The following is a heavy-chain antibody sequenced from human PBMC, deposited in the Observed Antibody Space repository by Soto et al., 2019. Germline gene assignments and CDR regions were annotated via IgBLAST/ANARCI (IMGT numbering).Heavy chain of an antibody. V-gene: IGHV3-48*03. J-gene: IGHJ4*02. CDR3: ARENSVQAWLHHFDH. CDR2: ISDDGASI. CDR1: GFSFSSFA. D-gene: IGHD5-18*01. Sequence: GGSLRLSCEATGFSFSSFAMNWVRQAPGRGLEWVSYISDDGASIYYADSLKGRFTISRDNAKNSLSLQMNNLRAEDTAVYYCARENSVQAWLHHFDHWGLGTLVTVSS.